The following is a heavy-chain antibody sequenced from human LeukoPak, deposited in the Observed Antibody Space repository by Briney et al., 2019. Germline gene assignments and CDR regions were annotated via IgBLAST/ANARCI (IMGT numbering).Heavy chain of an antibody. V-gene: IGHV3-48*01. Sequence: GGSLRHSCAASGFTFSGYIMNWVRQAPGKGLEWVSFIGTSGNTKYYADSLKGRFTVSSDNAKNSLYLQMNSLRAEDTAVYYCARDQWLDYWGRGTLVTVSS. J-gene: IGHJ4*02. CDR2: IGTSGNTK. CDR3: ARDQWLDY. CDR1: GFTFSGYI. D-gene: IGHD6-19*01.